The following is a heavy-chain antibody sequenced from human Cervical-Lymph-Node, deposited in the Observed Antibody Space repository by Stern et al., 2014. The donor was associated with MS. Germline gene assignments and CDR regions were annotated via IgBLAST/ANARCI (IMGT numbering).Heavy chain of an antibody. CDR2: ISAYNVTT. D-gene: IGHD2-15*01. Sequence: VQLVESGAEVKKPGASVKVSCKASGYTFTNYGISWVRQAPGQGLELMGWISAYNVTTNYAHKLQGIVTMTTDTSTSTAYMELRSLRSDDTAVYYCARGLLGSENAFDIWGQGTMVTVSS. V-gene: IGHV1-18*01. CDR3: ARGLLGSENAFDI. CDR1: GYTFTNYG. J-gene: IGHJ3*02.